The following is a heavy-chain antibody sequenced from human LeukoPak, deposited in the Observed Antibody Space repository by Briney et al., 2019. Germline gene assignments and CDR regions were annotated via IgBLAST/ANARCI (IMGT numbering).Heavy chain of an antibody. V-gene: IGHV4-38-2*01. CDR3: ARRSSTSLD. CDR2: IYHSGGT. CDR1: GYSISSGYY. D-gene: IGHD2-2*01. J-gene: IGHJ4*02. Sequence: PSETLSLTCAVSGYSISSGYYWGWIRPPPGKGLEWIGSIYHSGGTYYNPSLKSRVTISVDTSKNQFSLKLSSVTAADTAVYYCARRSSTSLDWGQGTLVTVSS.